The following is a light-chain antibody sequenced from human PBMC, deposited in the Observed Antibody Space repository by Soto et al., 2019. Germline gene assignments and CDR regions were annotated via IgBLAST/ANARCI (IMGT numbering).Light chain of an antibody. Sequence: DIQMTQSPSSLSASVGDRVTITCRASQGISNYLAWYQQQPGKVPNLLIYVASTLQSGVPSRFRSSGSGTDLTLTISSLQPEDVATYYCQQYNRAPWTFGQETTVEIK. CDR1: QGISNY. CDR3: QQYNRAPWT. V-gene: IGKV1-27*01. CDR2: VAS. J-gene: IGKJ1*01.